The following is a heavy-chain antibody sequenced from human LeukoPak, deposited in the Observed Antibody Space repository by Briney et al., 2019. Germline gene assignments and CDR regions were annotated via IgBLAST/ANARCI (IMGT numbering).Heavy chain of an antibody. V-gene: IGHV3-30*02. D-gene: IGHD2-2*01. CDR2: IQSNGNEK. Sequence: GGSLRLSCAVSGFTFSDYTMNWVRQAPGKRLEWVASIQSNGNEKYSSDSLKGRFTISRDNSKNTLYLQMNTVRPEDTAVFYCARGVTSWPQGPYHFDYWGQGILITVSS. CDR3: ARGVTSWPQGPYHFDY. CDR1: GFTFSDYT. J-gene: IGHJ4*02.